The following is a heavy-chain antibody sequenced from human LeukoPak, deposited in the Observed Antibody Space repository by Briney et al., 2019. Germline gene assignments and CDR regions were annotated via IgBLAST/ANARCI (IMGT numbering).Heavy chain of an antibody. V-gene: IGHV4-61*02. Sequence: PSETLSLTCTVSGGSISSGTYYWSWIRQPAGKGLEWIGRFYTSGSTNYNPSLKSRVTISVDTSKNQFSLKLSSVTAADTAVYYCARGRDGYNFLNRGEYYYFDYWGQGTLVTVSS. CDR3: ARGRDGYNFLNRGEYYYFDY. D-gene: IGHD5-24*01. CDR2: FYTSGST. CDR1: GGSISSGTYY. J-gene: IGHJ4*02.